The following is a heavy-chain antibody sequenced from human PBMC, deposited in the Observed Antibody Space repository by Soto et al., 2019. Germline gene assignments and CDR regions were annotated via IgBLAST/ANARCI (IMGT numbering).Heavy chain of an antibody. V-gene: IGHV3-33*01. CDR2: LVADGTGL. Sequence: QVQLVESGGGVVQPGRSLRLSCAASGFRFSNYGMHWVRQAPGKGLEWLAVLVADGTGLHYADSVRGRFTISRDNSKNTLYLQLNRLGADDTAIYFCARDDDLPVNGLDHWGQGTLVTVYS. J-gene: IGHJ4*02. CDR1: GFRFSNYG. CDR3: ARDDDLPVNGLDH.